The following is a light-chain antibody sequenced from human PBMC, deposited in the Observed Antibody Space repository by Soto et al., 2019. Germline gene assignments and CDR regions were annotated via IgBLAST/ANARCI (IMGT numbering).Light chain of an antibody. CDR3: CSYAGSYSLYV. CDR1: SSDVGGYNY. Sequence: QSALTQPRSVSGSPGQSVTISCTGTSSDVGGYNYVSWYQQHPGKAPKLMIYDVSKRPSGVPDRFSGSKSGNTASLTISGLQAEGEADYYCCSYAGSYSLYVFGSGTKLTVL. V-gene: IGLV2-11*01. J-gene: IGLJ1*01. CDR2: DVS.